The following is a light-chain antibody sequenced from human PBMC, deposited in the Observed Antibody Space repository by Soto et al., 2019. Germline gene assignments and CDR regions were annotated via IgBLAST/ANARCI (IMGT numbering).Light chain of an antibody. CDR3: HQYNTWPFFT. J-gene: IGKJ3*01. CDR2: DAS. CDR1: QSVSSY. Sequence: EIVMTQSPATLSVSPGERVTLSCRASQSVSSYLAWYQQKPGQPPRLLIYDASTRATGIPARFSGSGSGTEFTLTVTSLQSEDFAIYYCHQYNTWPFFTFGRGTRVDI. V-gene: IGKV3-15*01.